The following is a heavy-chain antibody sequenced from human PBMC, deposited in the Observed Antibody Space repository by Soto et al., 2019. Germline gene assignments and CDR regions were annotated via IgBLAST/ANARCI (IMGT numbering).Heavy chain of an antibody. CDR2: ISTSGSTI. D-gene: IGHD2-2*01. V-gene: IGHV3-11*01. CDR3: ARGDFVVVPAAPGFDY. Sequence: QVQLVESGGGLVKPGGSLRLSYAASGFTFSDYYMSWIRQAPGKGLEWVSYISTSGSTIYYADSVKGRFTISRDNAKNSLYLQMNSLRAEDTAVYYCARGDFVVVPAAPGFDYWGQGTLVTVSS. J-gene: IGHJ4*02. CDR1: GFTFSDYY.